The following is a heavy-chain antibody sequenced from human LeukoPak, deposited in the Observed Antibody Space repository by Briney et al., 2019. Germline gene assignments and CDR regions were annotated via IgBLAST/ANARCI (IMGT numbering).Heavy chain of an antibody. V-gene: IGHV3-9*01. CDR2: ISWNSGSI. CDR3: AKAHSGYDYESFFDY. CDR1: GFAFDDYA. J-gene: IGHJ4*02. Sequence: GKSLRLSCVASGFAFDDYAMHWVRQAPGKGLEWVSGISWNSGSIGYADSVKGRFTISRDNAKNSLYLQMNSLRAEDTALYYCAKAHSGYDYESFFDYWGQGTLVTVSS. D-gene: IGHD5-12*01.